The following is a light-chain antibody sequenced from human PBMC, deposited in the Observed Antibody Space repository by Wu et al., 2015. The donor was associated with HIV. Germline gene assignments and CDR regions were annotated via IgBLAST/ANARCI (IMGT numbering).Light chain of an antibody. CDR2: AAS. CDR1: QTISSY. Sequence: DVQMTQSPSSLSASVGDRVTITCRAGQTISSYLNWYQQKPGRAPKLLIYAASRLQSGVPSRFFGSGSGTDFTLTISSLQPEDFVTYYCQQTYSTPLTFGGGTKVDDQT. J-gene: IGKJ4*01. V-gene: IGKV1-39*01. CDR3: QQTYSTPLT.